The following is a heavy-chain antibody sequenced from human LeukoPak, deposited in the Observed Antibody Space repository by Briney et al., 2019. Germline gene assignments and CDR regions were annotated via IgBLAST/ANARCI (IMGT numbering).Heavy chain of an antibody. CDR1: GGSISSYY. J-gene: IGHJ5*02. CDR3: ASLSSSWYEGYNWFDP. V-gene: IGHV4-59*01. D-gene: IGHD6-13*01. CDR2: IYYSGST. Sequence: SETPSLTCTVSGGSISSYYWSWIRQPPGKGLEWIGYIYYSGSTNYNPSLKSRVTISVDTSKNQFSLKLSSVTAADTAVYYCASLSSSWYEGYNWFDPWGQGTLVTVSS.